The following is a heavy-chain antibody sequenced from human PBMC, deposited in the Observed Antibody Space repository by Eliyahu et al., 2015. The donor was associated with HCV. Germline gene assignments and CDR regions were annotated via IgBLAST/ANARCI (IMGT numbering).Heavy chain of an antibody. Sequence: EVQLVESGGGLVQPGGSLRLSCXASGFXFVXYAMPWVRQAPGKGLEWVXGICWNSGCVGYADSVRGRFTISRDNAKNSLYLQMNSLTTEDTAFYFCARSTGSYYPNFDYWGQGSLVTVSS. CDR3: ARSTGSYYPNFDY. CDR1: GFXFVXYA. J-gene: IGHJ4*02. D-gene: IGHD3-10*01. V-gene: IGHV3-9*01. CDR2: ICWNSGCV.